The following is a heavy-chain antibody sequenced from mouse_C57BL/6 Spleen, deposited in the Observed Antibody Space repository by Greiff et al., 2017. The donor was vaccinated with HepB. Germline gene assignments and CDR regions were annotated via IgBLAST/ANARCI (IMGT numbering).Heavy chain of an antibody. CDR1: GFSLTSYG. Sequence: VQLQESGPGLVQPSQCLSITCTVSGFSLTSYGVHWVRQSPGKGLEWLGVIWSGGSTDYNAAFISRLSISKDNSKSQVFFKMNGMQADDTAIYYCARGGGAMDYWGQGTSVTVSS. CDR3: ARGGGAMDY. CDR2: IWSGGST. V-gene: IGHV2-2*01. J-gene: IGHJ4*01.